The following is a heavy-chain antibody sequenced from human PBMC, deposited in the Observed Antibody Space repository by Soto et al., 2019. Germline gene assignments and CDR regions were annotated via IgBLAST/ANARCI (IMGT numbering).Heavy chain of an antibody. CDR1: GFTFSSYA. V-gene: IGHV3-30-3*01. J-gene: IGHJ4*02. CDR2: ISYDGSNK. D-gene: IGHD3-10*01. Sequence: GGSLRLSCAASGFTFSSYAMHWVRQAPGKGLEWVAVISYDGSNKYYADSVKGRFTISRDNSKNTLYLQMNSLRAEDTAVYYCARDPGFTMVRGVIISFDYWGQGTLVTVS. CDR3: ARDPGFTMVRGVIISFDY.